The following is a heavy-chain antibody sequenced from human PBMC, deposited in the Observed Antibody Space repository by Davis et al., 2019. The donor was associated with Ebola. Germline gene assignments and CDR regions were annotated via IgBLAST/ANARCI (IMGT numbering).Heavy chain of an antibody. V-gene: IGHV3-11*04. CDR1: GFTFSDYY. J-gene: IGHJ4*02. CDR2: ISSSGSTI. Sequence: GESLKISCAASGFTFSDYYMSWIRQAPGKGLEWVSYISSSGSTIYYADSVKGRFTISRDNAKNSLYLQMNSLRAEDTAVYYCARGSARLTFDYWGQGTLVTVSS. CDR3: ARGSARLTFDY. D-gene: IGHD6-6*01.